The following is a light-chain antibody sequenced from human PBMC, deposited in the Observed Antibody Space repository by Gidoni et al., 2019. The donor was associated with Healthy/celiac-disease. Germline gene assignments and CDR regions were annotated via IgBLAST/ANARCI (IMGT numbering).Light chain of an antibody. CDR2: QDS. V-gene: IGLV3-1*01. CDR3: QAWDSSTAEV. Sequence: SYELTQPPSVSGSPGQTASITCSGDKLGDKYACWYQQTPGQSPVLVIYQDSKRPSGIPERFSGSNSGNTATLTISGTQAMDEADYYCQAWDSSTAEVFGGGTKLTVL. CDR1: KLGDKY. J-gene: IGLJ2*01.